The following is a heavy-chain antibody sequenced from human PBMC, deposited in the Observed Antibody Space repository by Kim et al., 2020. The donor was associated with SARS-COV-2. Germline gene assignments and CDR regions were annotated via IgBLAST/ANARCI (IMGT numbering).Heavy chain of an antibody. Sequence: SETLSLTCTVSGGSISSSSYYWGWIRQPPGKGLEWIGSIYYSGSTYYNPSLKSRVTISVDTSKNQFSLKLSSVTAADTAVYYCAVTAMVTLGFDYWDQGTLVTVSS. CDR1: GGSISSSSYY. D-gene: IGHD5-18*01. CDR3: AVTAMVTLGFDY. V-gene: IGHV4-39*01. CDR2: IYYSGST. J-gene: IGHJ4*02.